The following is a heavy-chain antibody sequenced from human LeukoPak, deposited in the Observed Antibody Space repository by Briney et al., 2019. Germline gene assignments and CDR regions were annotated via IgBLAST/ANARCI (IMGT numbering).Heavy chain of an antibody. CDR1: GFTFSSYA. CDR2: ISYDGSNK. Sequence: GGSLRLSCAASGFTFSSYAMHWDRQAPGKGLEWVAVISYDGSNKYYADSVKGRFTISRDNSKNTLYLQMNSLRAEDTAVYYCARDLSSGYYFDYWGQGTLVTVSS. V-gene: IGHV3-30*01. D-gene: IGHD3-22*01. J-gene: IGHJ4*02. CDR3: ARDLSSGYYFDY.